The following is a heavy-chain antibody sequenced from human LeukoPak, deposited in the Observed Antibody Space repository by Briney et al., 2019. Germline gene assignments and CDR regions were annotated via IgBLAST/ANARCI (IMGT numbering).Heavy chain of an antibody. J-gene: IGHJ6*03. Sequence: GTSIRFSCGSSGLVLSNYGMQGVRQALDKGLEWVAFVRYDGKNEYYADSMKGRFTISRDNSKNSLYLQMNSLRAEDTAVYYCASECGLWFGELYNYYYMDVWGKGTTVTVSS. CDR2: VRYDGKNE. CDR3: ASECGLWFGELYNYYYMDV. CDR1: GLVLSNYG. V-gene: IGHV3-33*01. D-gene: IGHD3-10*01.